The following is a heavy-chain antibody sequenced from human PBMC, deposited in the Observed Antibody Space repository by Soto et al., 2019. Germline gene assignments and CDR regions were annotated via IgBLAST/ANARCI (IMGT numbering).Heavy chain of an antibody. CDR3: ARVEGGYCSSTSCRQHYYYYGMDV. V-gene: IGHV3-7*01. CDR1: GFTFSSFW. J-gene: IGHJ6*02. D-gene: IGHD2-2*01. Sequence: GGSLRLSCAASGFTFSSFWMSWVRQAPGKGLEWVANIKTDGSETHYVDSVKGRFTISRDNPKTSLFLQMNSLRVEDTAVYYCARVEGGYCSSTSCRQHYYYYGMDVWGQGTTVTVSS. CDR2: IKTDGSET.